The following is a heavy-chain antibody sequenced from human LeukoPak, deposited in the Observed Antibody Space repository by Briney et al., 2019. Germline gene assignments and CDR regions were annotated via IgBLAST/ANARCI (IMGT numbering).Heavy chain of an antibody. J-gene: IGHJ4*02. Sequence: PGGSLRLSCAASGFTFSSYSMNWVRQAPGKGLEWVSSISSSSSYIYYADSVKGRFTISRDNAKNSLYLQMNSLRAEDTAVYYCARTLLRFLEWPNFDYWGQGTLVTVSS. CDR2: ISSSSSYI. V-gene: IGHV3-21*01. CDR3: ARTLLRFLEWPNFDY. D-gene: IGHD3-3*01. CDR1: GFTFSSYS.